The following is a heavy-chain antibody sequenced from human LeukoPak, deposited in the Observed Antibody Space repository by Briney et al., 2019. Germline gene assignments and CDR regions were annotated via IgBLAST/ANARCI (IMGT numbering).Heavy chain of an antibody. J-gene: IGHJ4*02. CDR3: ASQMPSYSGSYQFDY. D-gene: IGHD1-26*01. CDR1: GGSISSGGYY. Sequence: SETLSLTCTVPGGSISSGGYYWSWIRQPPGKGLEWIGYIYHSGSTYYNPSLKSRVTISVDRSKNQFSLKLSSVTAADTAVYYCASQMPSYSGSYQFDYWGQGTLVTVSS. V-gene: IGHV4-30-2*01. CDR2: IYHSGST.